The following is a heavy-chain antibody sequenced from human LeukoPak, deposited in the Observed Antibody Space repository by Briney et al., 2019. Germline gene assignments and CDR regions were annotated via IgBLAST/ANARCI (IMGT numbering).Heavy chain of an antibody. D-gene: IGHD3-10*01. Sequence: GGSLRLSCAASGFTFSSYAMSWVRQAPGKGLEWVSGISSGGGGAYYAESVKGRFTISRDSSKNPLYLQMNSLRVEDTAVYYCAKGWAGIYFDYWGQGSLVSVSS. CDR1: GFTFSSYA. CDR2: ISSGGGGA. CDR3: AKGWAGIYFDY. J-gene: IGHJ4*02. V-gene: IGHV3-23*01.